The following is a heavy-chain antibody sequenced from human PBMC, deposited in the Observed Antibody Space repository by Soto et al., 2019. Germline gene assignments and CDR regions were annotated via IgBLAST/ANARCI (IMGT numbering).Heavy chain of an antibody. CDR2: IDPSDSYT. CDR3: ARLRYDYGDYLWFDP. J-gene: IGHJ5*02. D-gene: IGHD4-17*01. V-gene: IGHV5-10-1*01. Sequence: PGESLKISCNGSGYIFTSYWISWVRQMPGKGLEWMGRIDPSDSYTKYSPSSQGHVTMSADKSISTAYLQWSSLKASDTAMYYCARLRYDYGDYLWFDPWGQGTLVTVSS. CDR1: GYIFTSYW.